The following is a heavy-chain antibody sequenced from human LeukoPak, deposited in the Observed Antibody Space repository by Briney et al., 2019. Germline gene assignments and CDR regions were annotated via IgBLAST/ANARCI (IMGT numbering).Heavy chain of an antibody. D-gene: IGHD3-22*01. J-gene: IGHJ3*02. CDR2: ISSSSSYI. Sequence: GGSLRLSCAASGFTFSSYSMNWVRQALGKGLEWVSSISSSSSYIYYADSVKGRFTISRDNAKNSLYLQMNSLRAEDTAVYYCARALNYYDSSGYYPMGDAFDIWGQGTMVTVSS. CDR1: GFTFSSYS. V-gene: IGHV3-21*01. CDR3: ARALNYYDSSGYYPMGDAFDI.